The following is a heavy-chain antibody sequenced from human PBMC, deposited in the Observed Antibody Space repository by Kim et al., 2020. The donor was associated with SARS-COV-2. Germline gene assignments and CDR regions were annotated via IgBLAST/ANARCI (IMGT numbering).Heavy chain of an antibody. J-gene: IGHJ4*02. D-gene: IGHD3-22*01. V-gene: IGHV4-39*01. CDR2: IYYSGST. CDR3: ARHSGYVSSGYIDY. CDR1: GGSISSSSYY. Sequence: SETLSLTCTVSGGSISSSSYYWGWIRQPPGKGLEWIGSIYYSGSTYYNPSLKSRVTISVDTSKNQFSLKLSSVTAADTAVYYCARHSGYVSSGYIDYWGQGTLVTVSS.